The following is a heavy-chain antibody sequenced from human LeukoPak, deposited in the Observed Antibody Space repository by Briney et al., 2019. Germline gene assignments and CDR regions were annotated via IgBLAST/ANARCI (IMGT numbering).Heavy chain of an antibody. D-gene: IGHD3-10*01. CDR3: TAYYYGSGSYYGRAFDI. V-gene: IGHV3-15*01. J-gene: IGHJ3*02. CDR1: GFTFSDAW. CDR2: IKRKTDGGTT. Sequence: GGSLRLSGAASGFTFSDAWMSWVRQTPGKRLEWVGRIKRKTDGGTTDYAAPVKGRFIISRDDSKDTLYLQMNSLKTEDTDVYYCTAYYYGSGSYYGRAFDIWGHGTMVTVSS.